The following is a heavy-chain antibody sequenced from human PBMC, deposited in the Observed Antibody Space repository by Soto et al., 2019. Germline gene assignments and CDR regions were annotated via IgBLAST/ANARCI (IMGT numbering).Heavy chain of an antibody. D-gene: IGHD2-21*01. CDR2: ISTTGNT. CDR1: GFTLRGFD. Sequence: GGSLRLSCEASGFTLRGFDMHWVRQPTGKGLEWVSNISTTGNTYYAASVKGRFTISRDNAKNSLSLQMNSLRAGDTAVYFCARGPEVCAHFFDSWGQGTQVTVSS. J-gene: IGHJ4*01. V-gene: IGHV3-13*01. CDR3: ARGPEVCAHFFDS.